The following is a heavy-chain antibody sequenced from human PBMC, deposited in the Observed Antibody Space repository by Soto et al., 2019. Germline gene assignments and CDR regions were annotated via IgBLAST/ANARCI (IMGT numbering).Heavy chain of an antibody. CDR2: ISGSGGST. CDR3: SKDRLTVLDAFAI. Sequence: GGSLRLSCAASGFTFSSYAMSWVRQAPGKGLEWVSAISGSGGSTYYADSVKGRFTISRDNSKNTLYLQMNSLRAEDTAVYYFSKDRLTVLDAFAIWGQGTMVTGSS. CDR1: GFTFSSYA. J-gene: IGHJ3*02. V-gene: IGHV3-23*01. D-gene: IGHD4-17*01.